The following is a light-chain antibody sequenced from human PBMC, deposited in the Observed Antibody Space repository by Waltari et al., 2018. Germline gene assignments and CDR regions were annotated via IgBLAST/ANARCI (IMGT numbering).Light chain of an antibody. Sequence: DIVMTQSPDSLAVSLGEWATINCTSSQSVLYSYNNKNYLAWYQQKPGQPPRLLIYWASTRESGVPDRFSGSGSETDFTLTISSLQAEDVAVYYCQQYYSTPPLTFGGGTKVEIK. J-gene: IGKJ4*01. CDR2: WAS. V-gene: IGKV4-1*01. CDR3: QQYYSTPPLT. CDR1: QSVLYSYNNKNY.